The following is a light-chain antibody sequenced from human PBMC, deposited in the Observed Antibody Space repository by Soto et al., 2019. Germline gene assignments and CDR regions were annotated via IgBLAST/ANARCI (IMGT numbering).Light chain of an antibody. V-gene: IGKV3-20*01. CDR3: QQYGSSLPWT. CDR1: QSVSSSY. J-gene: IGKJ1*01. Sequence: EIVLTQSPGTLSLSPGERATLSCRASQSVSSSYLAWYQQKPGQAPRLLIYGASSRATGIPDRFSGSGSGTDFTLTISRLEPEDFAVYYCQQYGSSLPWTFGRGTKVEIK. CDR2: GAS.